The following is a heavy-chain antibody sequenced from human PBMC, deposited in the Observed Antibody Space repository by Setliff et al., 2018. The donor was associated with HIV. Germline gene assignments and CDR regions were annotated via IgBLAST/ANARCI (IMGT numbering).Heavy chain of an antibody. D-gene: IGHD6-13*01. V-gene: IGHV4-34*01. Sequence: SETLSLTCAVYGGSFRGYYWNWNRQSPDKGLEWIGEIDHSGSTNYNPSLRSRVIMSADTPKSQFSLNLTSLTAGDTAVYYCARGTKGSRWSVTRINWFDTWGQGTRVTVS. CDR3: ARGTKGSRWSVTRINWFDT. CDR2: IDHSGST. J-gene: IGHJ5*02. CDR1: GGSFRGYY.